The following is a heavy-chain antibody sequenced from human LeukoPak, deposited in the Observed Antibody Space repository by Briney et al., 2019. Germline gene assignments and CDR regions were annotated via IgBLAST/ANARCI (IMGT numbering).Heavy chain of an antibody. V-gene: IGHV1-18*01. CDR1: GYTFTSYG. CDR3: ARVRAMQWLVYGMDV. D-gene: IGHD6-19*01. Sequence: ASVKVSCKASGYTFTSYGISWVRQAPGQGLERMGWISAYNGNTNYAQKLQGRVTMTRNTPISTAYMELSSLRSEDTAVYYCARVRAMQWLVYGMDVWGQGTTVTVSS. CDR2: ISAYNGNT. J-gene: IGHJ6*02.